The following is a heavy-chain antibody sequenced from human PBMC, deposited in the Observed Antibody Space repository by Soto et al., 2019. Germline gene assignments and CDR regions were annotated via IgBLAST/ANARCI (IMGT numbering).Heavy chain of an antibody. V-gene: IGHV4-4*07. CDR1: GASISGFY. D-gene: IGHD1-1*01. Sequence: PSETLTLTCTVSGASISGFYWSWIRKSAGKGLEWIGRIYATGTTDYNPSLKSRVMMSVDTSKKQFSLKLRSVTAADTAVYYCVRDGTKTLRDWFDPWGQGISVTVSS. CDR3: VRDGTKTLRDWFDP. CDR2: IYATGTT. J-gene: IGHJ5*02.